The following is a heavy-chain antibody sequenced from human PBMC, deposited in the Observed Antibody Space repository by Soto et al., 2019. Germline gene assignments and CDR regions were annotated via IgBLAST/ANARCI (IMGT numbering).Heavy chain of an antibody. CDR2: IFYRRTT. Sequence: QVQLQESGPGLVKPSETLSLTCTVSDGSINNHYWSWIRQPPGKGLEWIGYIFYRRTTNYNPSLTGRGAKVRDTAKNQFFLNLTSLTASDTAALYCGEAHWYFENWGQGTLVTVSS. CDR3: GEAHWYFEN. J-gene: IGHJ4*02. V-gene: IGHV4-59*03. CDR1: DGSINNHY. D-gene: IGHD1-26*01.